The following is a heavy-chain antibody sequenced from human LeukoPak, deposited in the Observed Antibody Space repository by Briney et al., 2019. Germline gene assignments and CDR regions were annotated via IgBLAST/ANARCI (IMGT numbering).Heavy chain of an antibody. CDR3: ARRRDSSSWNSPFDY. J-gene: IGHJ4*02. V-gene: IGHV4-59*08. D-gene: IGHD6-13*01. CDR1: GGSLSSY. CDR2: IYYSGSP. Sequence: SETLSLTCSVSGGSLSSYWSWIRQPPGKGLQWIGYIYYSGSPIYNPSLKSRLSISVDTSKNQFSLNLSSVSATDTGVYYCARRRDSSSWNSPFDYWGQGTLVTVSS.